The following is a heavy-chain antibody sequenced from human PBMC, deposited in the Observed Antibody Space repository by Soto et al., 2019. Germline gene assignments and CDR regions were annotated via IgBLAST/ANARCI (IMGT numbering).Heavy chain of an antibody. CDR2: IWYDGSNK. Sequence: GSMRLCCAASGFTFSSYGVHWVRQAPGKGLEWVAVIWYDGSNKYYADSVKGRFTISRDNSKNTLYLQMNSLRAEDTAVYYCARGPAYDFWSGYFWSADAFDIWGQGTMVTVSS. CDR1: GFTFSSYG. D-gene: IGHD3-3*01. V-gene: IGHV3-33*01. CDR3: ARGPAYDFWSGYFWSADAFDI. J-gene: IGHJ3*02.